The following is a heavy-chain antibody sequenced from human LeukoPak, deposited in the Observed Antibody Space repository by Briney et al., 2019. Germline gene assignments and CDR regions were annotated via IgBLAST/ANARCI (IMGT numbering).Heavy chain of an antibody. CDR3: ATRSGSSSLTYFDY. CDR1: GGSISSSSYY. V-gene: IGHV4-39*01. D-gene: IGHD6-13*01. CDR2: IYYSGST. J-gene: IGHJ4*02. Sequence: SETLSLTCTVSGGSISSSSYYWGWIRQPPGKGLEWIGSIYYSGSTYYNPSLKSRVTISVDTSKNQFSLKLSSVTAADTAVYYCATRSGSSSLTYFDYWGQGTLVTVSS.